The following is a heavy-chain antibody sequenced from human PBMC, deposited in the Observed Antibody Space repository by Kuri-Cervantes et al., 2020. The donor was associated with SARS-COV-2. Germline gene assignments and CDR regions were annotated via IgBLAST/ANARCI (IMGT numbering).Heavy chain of an antibody. CDR1: GFTFSSYG. J-gene: IGHJ6*02. D-gene: IGHD6-13*01. V-gene: IGHV3-30*03. Sequence: LSLTCAASGFTFSSYGMHWVRQAPGKGLEWVAVISYDGSNKYYADSVKGRFTISRDNSKNTLYLQMNSLRAEDTAVYYCARERVLYSSSWYGMDVWGQGTTVTVSS. CDR3: ARERVLYSSSWYGMDV. CDR2: ISYDGSNK.